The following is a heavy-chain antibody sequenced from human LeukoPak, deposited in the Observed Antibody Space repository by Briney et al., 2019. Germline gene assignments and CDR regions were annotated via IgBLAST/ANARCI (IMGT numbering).Heavy chain of an antibody. CDR3: ARVRIKRILEWSAHDYYYYYMDV. D-gene: IGHD3-3*01. CDR1: GGTFSSYA. J-gene: IGHJ6*03. Sequence: SVKVSCKASGGTFSSYAISWVRQAPGQGLGWMGGIIPIFGTANYAQKFQGRVTITADESTSTAYMELSSLRSEDTAVYYCARVRIKRILEWSAHDYYYYYMDVWGKGTTVTVSS. CDR2: IIPIFGTA. V-gene: IGHV1-69*13.